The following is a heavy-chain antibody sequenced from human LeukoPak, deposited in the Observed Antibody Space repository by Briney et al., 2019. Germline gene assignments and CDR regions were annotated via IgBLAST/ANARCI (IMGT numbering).Heavy chain of an antibody. J-gene: IGHJ4*02. Sequence: PSETLSLTCTVSGGSISGYYCNWFRQPPGKGLEWIGYISYSGSTNYNPSLKSRVTISVDTSKNQFSLKLTSVTAADTAVYYCARHRIAVAGSYFDYWGQGTLVTVSS. V-gene: IGHV4-59*08. CDR3: ARHRIAVAGSYFDY. CDR2: ISYSGST. D-gene: IGHD6-19*01. CDR1: GGSISGYY.